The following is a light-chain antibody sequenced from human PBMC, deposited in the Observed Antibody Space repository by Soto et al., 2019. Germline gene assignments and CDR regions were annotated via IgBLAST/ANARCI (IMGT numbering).Light chain of an antibody. V-gene: IGKV4-1*01. CDR1: HSFLYSSNNKNY. Sequence: DIVMTQSPDSLAVSLGERATINCESIHSFLYSSNNKNYLAWYQQKPGQPPKLLIYWASTRESGVPDRFSGSGSGTDFTLTISSLQAEDVAVYYCQQYYSTPTFGGGTKVDIK. CDR3: QQYYSTPT. J-gene: IGKJ4*01. CDR2: WAS.